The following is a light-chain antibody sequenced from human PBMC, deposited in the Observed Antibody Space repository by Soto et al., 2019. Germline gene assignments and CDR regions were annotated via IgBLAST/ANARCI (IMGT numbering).Light chain of an antibody. Sequence: QSVLTQPGSGSGSPGGSVTISCTGTSSDVGGYNYVSWYQQHPGKAPKVMIYDVSKRPSGVPDRFSGSKSGNTASLTISGLQAEDEADYYCCSYAGSPYVFGTGTKVTVL. CDR2: DVS. CDR1: SSDVGGYNY. V-gene: IGLV2-11*01. J-gene: IGLJ1*01. CDR3: CSYAGSPYV.